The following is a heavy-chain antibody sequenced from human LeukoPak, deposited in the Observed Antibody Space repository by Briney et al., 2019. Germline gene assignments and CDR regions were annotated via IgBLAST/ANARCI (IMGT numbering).Heavy chain of an antibody. D-gene: IGHD3-22*01. CDR3: AKVRDYDSSGYSDY. CDR1: GFTFSSYA. V-gene: IGHV3-23*01. Sequence: GGSLRLSCAASGFTFSSYAMSWVRQAPGKGLEWVSAISGNGGSTYYVDSVKGRFTISRDNFKNTLYLQMNSLRAEDTAVYYCAKVRDYDSSGYSDYWGQGNLVTVSS. J-gene: IGHJ4*02. CDR2: ISGNGGST.